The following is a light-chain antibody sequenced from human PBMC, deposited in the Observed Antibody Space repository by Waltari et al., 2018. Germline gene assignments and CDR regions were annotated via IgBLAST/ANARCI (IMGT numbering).Light chain of an antibody. J-gene: IGKJ3*01. CDR1: PDISSY. CDR3: QQGNSYPFT. V-gene: IGKV1-9*01. Sequence: DLQMSQSPSSLSASARDRVTITCRASPDISSYLNWYQQKPGRAPKLLIYYANSLASGVPSRFSGSGSGTEFTLTISSLQPEDFASYYCQQGNSYPFTFGPGTKLDIK. CDR2: YAN.